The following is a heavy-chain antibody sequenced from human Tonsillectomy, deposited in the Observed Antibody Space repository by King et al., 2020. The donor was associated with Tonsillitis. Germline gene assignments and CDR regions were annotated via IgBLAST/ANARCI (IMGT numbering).Heavy chain of an antibody. D-gene: IGHD4-17*01. V-gene: IGHV3-7*03. Sequence: DVQLVESGGGLVQPGGSLRLSCAASGFTFSRYWMSWVRQAPGKGLEWVAHIKQDGGEKYYVDSVRGRFTISRDNAKNSLYLQMNSLRAEDTAVYYCARARFYGDPSLYSPRPYYFDYWGQGTLVTVSS. CDR3: ARARFYGDPSLYSPRPYYFDY. CDR1: GFTFSRYW. J-gene: IGHJ4*02. CDR2: IKQDGGEK.